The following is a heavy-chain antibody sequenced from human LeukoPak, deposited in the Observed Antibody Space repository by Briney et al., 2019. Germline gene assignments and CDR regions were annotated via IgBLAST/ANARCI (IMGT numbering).Heavy chain of an antibody. CDR3: ARVGYGSSSTCRNYFDY. CDR1: GFPLSGYS. J-gene: IGHJ4*02. V-gene: IGHV3-21*01. CDR2: ITSTTNYI. D-gene: IGHD2-2*01. Sequence: PGGSLRLSCAASGFPLSGYSMNWVRQAPGKGPEWVSSITSTTNYIYYADSVKGRFTISRDNAKNSLYLQMHSLRAEDTAVYYCARVGYGSSSTCRNYFDYWGQGTLVTVSS.